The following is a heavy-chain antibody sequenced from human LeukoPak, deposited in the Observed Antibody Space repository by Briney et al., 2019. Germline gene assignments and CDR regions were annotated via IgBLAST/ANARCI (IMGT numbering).Heavy chain of an antibody. CDR1: GCSFTSYW. Sequence: SGESLKISCKGSGCSFTSYWIGWVRQMPGKGLEWMGRIDPSDSYTNYSPSSQGHVTISADKSISTAYLQWSSLKASDTAMYYCAITEEVDTAQTSGYYYYGMDVWGKGTTVTVSS. D-gene: IGHD5-18*01. V-gene: IGHV5-10-1*01. CDR2: IDPSDSYT. J-gene: IGHJ6*04. CDR3: AITEEVDTAQTSGYYYYGMDV.